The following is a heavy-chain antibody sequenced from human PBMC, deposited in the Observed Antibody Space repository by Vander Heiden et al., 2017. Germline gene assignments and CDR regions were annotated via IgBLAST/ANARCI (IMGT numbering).Heavy chain of an antibody. D-gene: IGHD1-26*01. Sequence: QVQLVHSGAEAKNPGSSVSVSCKASASTFSSYAIRRVRLAPGQGLGWMGGIIPILGITNYAQKFQGRVTITADKSTSTAYMELSSLRSEDTAVYYCARCFGSRGADWFDPWGQGTLVTVSS. CDR2: IIPILGIT. CDR1: ASTFSSYA. CDR3: ARCFGSRGADWFDP. J-gene: IGHJ5*02. V-gene: IGHV1-69*10.